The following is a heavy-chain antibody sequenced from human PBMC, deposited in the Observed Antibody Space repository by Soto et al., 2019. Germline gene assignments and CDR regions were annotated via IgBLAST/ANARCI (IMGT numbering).Heavy chain of an antibody. J-gene: IGHJ5*02. Sequence: ASVKVSCKVSGYTLTELSMHWVRQAPGKGLEWMGGFDPEDGETIYAQKFQGRVTMTEDTSTDTAYMELSSLRSEDTAVYYCATDLGGYCSGGSCLFWFDPWAQGTLVTVSS. V-gene: IGHV1-24*01. D-gene: IGHD2-15*01. CDR3: ATDLGGYCSGGSCLFWFDP. CDR2: FDPEDGET. CDR1: GYTLTELS.